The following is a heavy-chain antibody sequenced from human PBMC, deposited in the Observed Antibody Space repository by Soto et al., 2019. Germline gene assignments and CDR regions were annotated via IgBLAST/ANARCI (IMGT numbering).Heavy chain of an antibody. CDR3: ARVSSGWYKYYFDY. J-gene: IGHJ4*02. CDR1: GSSISSYY. Sequence: SETLSLTCTVSGSSISSYYWSWIRPPPGKGLEWIGYIYYSGSTNYNPSLKSRVTISVDTSKNQFSLKLSSVTAADTAVYYCARVSSGWYKYYFDYWGQGTLVTVSS. CDR2: IYYSGST. D-gene: IGHD6-19*01. V-gene: IGHV4-59*01.